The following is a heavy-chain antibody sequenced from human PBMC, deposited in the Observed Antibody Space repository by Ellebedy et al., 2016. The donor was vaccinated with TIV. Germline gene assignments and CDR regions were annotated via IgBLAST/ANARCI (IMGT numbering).Heavy chain of an antibody. V-gene: IGHV3-30*18. CDR3: AKDLGGSGRDY. CDR1: GFTFSSYG. CDR2: ISYDGSNK. D-gene: IGHD3-10*01. Sequence: GESLKISXAASGFTFSSYGMHWVRQAPGKGLEWVAVISYDGSNKYYADSVKGRFTISRDNSKNTLYLQMNSLRAEDTAVYYCAKDLGGSGRDYWGQGTLVTVSS. J-gene: IGHJ4*02.